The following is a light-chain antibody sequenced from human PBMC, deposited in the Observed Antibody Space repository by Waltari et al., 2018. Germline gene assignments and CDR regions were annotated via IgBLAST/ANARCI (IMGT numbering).Light chain of an antibody. CDR3: QQYGSTPGT. CDR2: GAS. Sequence: EIVLTQSPRTLSLSPGERATLSRTASQSVSSSYLAWYQQKPGQAPRPLIYGASSRAPGIPDRFSGSGSGTDFTLTIIRLEPDDFAVYYCQQYGSTPGTFGQGTKVEIK. V-gene: IGKV3-20*01. J-gene: IGKJ1*01. CDR1: QSVSSSY.